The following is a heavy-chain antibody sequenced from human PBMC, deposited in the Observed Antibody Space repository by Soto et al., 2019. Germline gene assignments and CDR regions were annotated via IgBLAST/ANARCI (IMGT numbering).Heavy chain of an antibody. CDR2: IYWDDDK. CDR1: GFSLSTTGVG. J-gene: IGHJ5*02. D-gene: IGHD3-10*01. CDR3: AHEGVRGSMDWFDP. V-gene: IGHV2-5*02. Sequence: QITLKESGPTLVKPTQTLTLTCTFSGFSLSTTGVGVGWIRQPPGKALEWLALIYWDDDKRYSPSLKSKLTITKDTSKNQVVLTMTNMDPVDTAPYYYAHEGVRGSMDWFDPWGQGTLVTVSS.